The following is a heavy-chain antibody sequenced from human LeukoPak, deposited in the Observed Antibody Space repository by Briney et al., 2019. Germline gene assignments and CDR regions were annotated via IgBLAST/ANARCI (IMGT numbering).Heavy chain of an antibody. CDR1: GFTFSSYG. V-gene: IGHV3-30*03. CDR2: ISYDGSNK. CDR3: ATYYDSSGYPNFDY. J-gene: IGHJ4*02. D-gene: IGHD3-22*01. Sequence: PGGSLRLSCAASGFTFSSYGMHWVRQAPGKGLEWVAVISYDGSNKYYADSAKGRFTISRDNSKNTLYLQMNSLRAEDTAVYYCATYYDSSGYPNFDYWGQGTLVTVSS.